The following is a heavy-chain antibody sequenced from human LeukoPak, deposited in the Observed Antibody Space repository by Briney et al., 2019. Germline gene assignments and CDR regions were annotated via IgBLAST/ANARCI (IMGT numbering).Heavy chain of an antibody. Sequence: PGGSLRLSCAASGFGVSSNYMSWVRQAPGKGLEWVAFIRYDGSNEYYADSVKGRFTISRDKSKNTLYLQMNSLRAEDTAVYYCAKDKSTSAWGQGTLVTVSS. CDR2: IRYDGSNE. D-gene: IGHD2-2*01. J-gene: IGHJ4*02. CDR3: AKDKSTSA. V-gene: IGHV3-30*02. CDR1: GFGVSSNY.